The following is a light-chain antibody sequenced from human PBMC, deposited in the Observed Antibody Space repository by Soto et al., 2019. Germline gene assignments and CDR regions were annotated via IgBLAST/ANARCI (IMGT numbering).Light chain of an antibody. Sequence: SYDPTQPHSGSVAPGQTARITCGGNNIESKSVHWYQQRPGQAPVLVLYDDGNRPSGIPERLSGSNSGSTATLTISSVEASDEADYFCQVWDISSDQYRFGPGTKVTVL. V-gene: IGLV3-21*02. J-gene: IGLJ1*01. CDR1: NIESKS. CDR2: DDG. CDR3: QVWDISSDQYR.